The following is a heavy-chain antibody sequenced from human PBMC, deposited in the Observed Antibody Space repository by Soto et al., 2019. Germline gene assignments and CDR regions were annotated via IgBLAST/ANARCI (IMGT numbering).Heavy chain of an antibody. D-gene: IGHD2-8*02. J-gene: IGHJ3*01. CDR3: ARGGAVQVLSGDAF. V-gene: IGHV3-7*01. CDR1: GFTFSSYW. CDR2: IKQDGSEK. Sequence: EVQLVESGGGLVQPGGSLRLSCAASGFTFSSYWMNWVRQAPGKGLEWVANIKQDGSEKYYVDSVKGRFTISRDNAKHSLHLQMNSLRGEDTAVYFCARGGAVQVLSGDAFWGQGTMVTVSS.